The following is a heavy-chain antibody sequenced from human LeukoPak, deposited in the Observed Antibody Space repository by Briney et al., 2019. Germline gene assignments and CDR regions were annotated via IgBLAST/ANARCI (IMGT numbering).Heavy chain of an antibody. CDR1: GGSLSSGNYQ. J-gene: IGHJ4*02. Sequence: SETLSLTCTVSGGSLSSGNYQWGWIRQPPGRGLEWIALISHSGTTYYNPSLKSRVTISEDTSTNQFSLKLSSVTAADTAVYYCARELNPGYSSSWYVDYWGQGTLVTVSS. CDR2: ISHSGTT. D-gene: IGHD6-13*01. V-gene: IGHV4-39*07. CDR3: ARELNPGYSSSWYVDY.